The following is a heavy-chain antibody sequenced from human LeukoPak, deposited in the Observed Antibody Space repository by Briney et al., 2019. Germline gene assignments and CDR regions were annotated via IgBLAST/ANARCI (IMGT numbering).Heavy chain of an antibody. V-gene: IGHV1-69*05. CDR3: ARGREDYDFWSAPEGGYYFDY. CDR2: IIPIFGTA. D-gene: IGHD3-3*01. CDR1: GGTFSSYA. Sequence: VASVKVSCKASGGTFSSYAISWVRQAPGQGLEWMGGIIPIFGTANYAQKFQGRVTITTDESTSTAYMELSSLRSEDTAVYYCARGREDYDFWSAPEGGYYFDYWGQGTLVTVSS. J-gene: IGHJ4*02.